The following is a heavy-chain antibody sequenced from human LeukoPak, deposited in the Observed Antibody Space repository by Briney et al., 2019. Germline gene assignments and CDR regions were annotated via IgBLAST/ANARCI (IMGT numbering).Heavy chain of an antibody. CDR3: ARLYYDSSGYYQICYFDY. CDR1: GGSISSSSYY. D-gene: IGHD3-22*01. V-gene: IGHV4-39*01. Sequence: PSETLSLTCTVSGGSISSSSYYWGWIRQPPGKGLEWIGSIYYSGSTYYNPSLKSRVTISVDTSKNQFSLNLSSVTAPDTAVYYCARLYYDSSGYYQICYFDYWGQGTLVTVSS. J-gene: IGHJ4*02. CDR2: IYYSGST.